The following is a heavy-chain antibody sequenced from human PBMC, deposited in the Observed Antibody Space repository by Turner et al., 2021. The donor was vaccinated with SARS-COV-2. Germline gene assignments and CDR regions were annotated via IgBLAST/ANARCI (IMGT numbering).Heavy chain of an antibody. CDR3: AKADRVMIVVVITLFDY. V-gene: IGHV3-23*01. Sequence: EVQLLESGGGLVQPGGSLRLSCSASGFTFSSYAMTWVRQARGKGLEWVSSVSGSGGSTYYADSVKGRFTIFRDNSKNTLYLQMNSLRAEDTAVYYCAKADRVMIVVVITLFDYWGQGTLVTVSS. J-gene: IGHJ4*02. CDR1: GFTFSSYA. D-gene: IGHD3-22*01. CDR2: VSGSGGST.